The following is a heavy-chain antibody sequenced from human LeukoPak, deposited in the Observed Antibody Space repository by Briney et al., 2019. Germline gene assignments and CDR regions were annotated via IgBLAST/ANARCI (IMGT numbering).Heavy chain of an antibody. Sequence: SGGSLRLSCAASGFTFSGYWMSWVRQAPGKGLEWVANIKQDGSEKYYLDSVKGRFTISRDNSKNTLSLQMNSLRVEDTAIYYCAKSDCGSDGCKLLNYWGQGILVTVSS. D-gene: IGHD2-21*01. V-gene: IGHV3-7*03. CDR1: GFTFSGYW. J-gene: IGHJ4*02. CDR2: IKQDGSEK. CDR3: AKSDCGSDGCKLLNY.